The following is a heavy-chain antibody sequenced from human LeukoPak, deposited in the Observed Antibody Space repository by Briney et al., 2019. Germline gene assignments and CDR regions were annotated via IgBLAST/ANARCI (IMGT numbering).Heavy chain of an antibody. Sequence: PSETLSLTCTVSGGYISNNYWSWIRQPPGKGLEWIGYIHYSGSTNYSPSLKSRVTISVDTSKNQFSLKLSSVTATDTAVYYCARHPGNDFGDYETDWGRGTLVTVSS. J-gene: IGHJ4*02. CDR2: IHYSGST. D-gene: IGHD4-17*01. V-gene: IGHV4-59*08. CDR1: GGYISNNY. CDR3: ARHPGNDFGDYETD.